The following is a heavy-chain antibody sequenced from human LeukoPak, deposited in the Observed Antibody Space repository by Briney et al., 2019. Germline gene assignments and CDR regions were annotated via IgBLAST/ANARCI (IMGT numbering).Heavy chain of an antibody. CDR1: GFTVSSNY. J-gene: IGHJ3*02. D-gene: IGHD3-9*01. V-gene: IGHV3-66*02. CDR3: AKDFTGYYDILTGFGNAFDI. CDR2: TYSGGST. Sequence: GGSLRLSCAASGFTVSSNYMSWVRQAPGKGLEWVSVTYSGGSTYYADSVKGRFTISRDNSKNTLYLQMNSLRAEDTAVYYCAKDFTGYYDILTGFGNAFDIWGQGTMVTVSS.